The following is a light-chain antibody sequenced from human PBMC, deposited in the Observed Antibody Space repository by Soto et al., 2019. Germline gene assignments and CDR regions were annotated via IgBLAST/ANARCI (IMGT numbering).Light chain of an antibody. Sequence: QSVLTQPASVSGSPGQSITISCTGTSSDVGSYNLVSWYQQHPGKAPKLMIYEVSKRPSGVSNRFSGSKSGNTASLTISGLQSEDEADYYCAAWDDSLHFPYVFGTGTKVTVL. J-gene: IGLJ1*01. CDR1: SSDVGSYNL. V-gene: IGLV2-23*02. CDR3: AAWDDSLHFPYV. CDR2: EVS.